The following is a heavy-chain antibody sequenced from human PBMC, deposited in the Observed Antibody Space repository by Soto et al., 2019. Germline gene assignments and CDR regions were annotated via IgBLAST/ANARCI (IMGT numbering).Heavy chain of an antibody. J-gene: IGHJ4*02. V-gene: IGHV3-48*03. CDR3: ARYKKQLEVGFDY. CDR2: ISSSGSTI. Sequence: GGSLRLSCAASGFTFSSYEMNWVRQAPGKGLEWVSYISSSGSTIYYADSVKGRFTISRDNAKSSLYLQMNSLRAEDTAVYYCARYKKQLEVGFDYWGQGTLVTVSS. CDR1: GFTFSSYE. D-gene: IGHD6-6*01.